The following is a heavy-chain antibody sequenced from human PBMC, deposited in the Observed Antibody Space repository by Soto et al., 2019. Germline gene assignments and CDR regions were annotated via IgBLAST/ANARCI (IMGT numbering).Heavy chain of an antibody. Sequence: EVQLVQSGGGLVQPGGSLRLSCAASGFSVSSNYMSWVRQAPGKGLEWVSVFYRDGVTFHVDSVKGRFTLSRDNSKNTVFLEMNSLRAEDTAVYFCARRTQLWSPIDYWGQGTLVTVSS. V-gene: IGHV3-66*01. CDR1: GFSVSSNY. J-gene: IGHJ4*02. CDR2: FYRDGVT. CDR3: ARRTQLWSPIDY. D-gene: IGHD5-18*01.